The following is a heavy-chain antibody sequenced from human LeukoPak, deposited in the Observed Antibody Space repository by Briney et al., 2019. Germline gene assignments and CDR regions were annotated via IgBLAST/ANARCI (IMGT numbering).Heavy chain of an antibody. V-gene: IGHV3-23*01. Sequence: GSLRLSCAASGFTFSSYAMSWVRQAPGKGLEWVSAISGSGGSTYYADSVKGRFTISRDNSKNTLYLQVNSLRAEDTAVYYCAKSSATCGYLCAVVTAWRPDYWGRGTLVTVSS. CDR1: GFTFSSYA. CDR3: AKSSATCGYLCAVVTAWRPDY. CDR2: ISGSGGST. D-gene: IGHD4-23*01. J-gene: IGHJ4*02.